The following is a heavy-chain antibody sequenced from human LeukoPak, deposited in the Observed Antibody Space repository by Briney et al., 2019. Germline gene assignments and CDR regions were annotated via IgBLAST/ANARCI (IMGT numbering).Heavy chain of an antibody. D-gene: IGHD2-2*02. Sequence: GGSLRLSCETSGFTLTNYAMRWARQAPGKGLEWLSAFTVRPGRTYYADSVRGRFTISRDTSKNTLFLEMSSLRVEDTAIYFCAKDHLLCTSTSCYIDYFDSWGQGTLVTVSS. CDR2: FTVRPGRT. J-gene: IGHJ4*02. V-gene: IGHV3-23*01. CDR3: AKDHLLCTSTSCYIDYFDS. CDR1: GFTLTNYA.